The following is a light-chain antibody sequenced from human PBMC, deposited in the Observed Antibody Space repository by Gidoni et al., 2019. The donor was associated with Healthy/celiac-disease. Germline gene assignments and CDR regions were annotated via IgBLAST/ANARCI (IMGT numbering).Light chain of an antibody. J-gene: IGKJ1*01. CDR2: GAS. CDR1: QSVGSSY. CDR3: PQYGSSLTWT. V-gene: IGKV3-20*01. Sequence: EIVLTQSPGTLSLSPGERATLSCRASQSVGSSYLAWYQQKPGQAPRLLIYGASSRAPGIPDRFSGSGSGTDFTLTISRLEPEEFAVYYCPQYGSSLTWTFGQGTKVEIK.